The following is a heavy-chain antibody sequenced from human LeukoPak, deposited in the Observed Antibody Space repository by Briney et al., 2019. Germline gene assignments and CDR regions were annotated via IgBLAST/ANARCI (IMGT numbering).Heavy chain of an antibody. CDR1: GFTFSNYW. Sequence: GGSLRLSCAASGFTFSNYWMSWVRQAPGKGLEWVANIKQDGSEKYYVDSVKGRFTISRDNAKNSLYLQVNGLRAEDTAVYYCARDGGSYYDWGQGTLVTVSS. V-gene: IGHV3-7*01. CDR3: ARDGGSYYD. J-gene: IGHJ4*02. CDR2: IKQDGSEK. D-gene: IGHD1-26*01.